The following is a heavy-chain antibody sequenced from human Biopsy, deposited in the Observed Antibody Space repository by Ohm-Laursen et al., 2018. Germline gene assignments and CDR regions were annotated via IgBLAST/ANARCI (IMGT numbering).Heavy chain of an antibody. D-gene: IGHD5-12*01. CDR2: IYYDGIT. Sequence: GTLSLTCTVSGGSISSDYWSWIRQPPGKGLEWIGNIYYDGITYYNPSLKSRVAMSVDTSKNQFSLRLTSVTAADTAVYCCARVAGGYAYYYGMDVWGQGTTVIVSS. V-gene: IGHV4-59*04. CDR3: ARVAGGYAYYYGMDV. J-gene: IGHJ6*02. CDR1: GGSISSDY.